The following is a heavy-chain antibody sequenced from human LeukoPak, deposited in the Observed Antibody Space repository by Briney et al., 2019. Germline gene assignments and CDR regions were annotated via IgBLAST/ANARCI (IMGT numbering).Heavy chain of an antibody. J-gene: IGHJ6*03. V-gene: IGHV3-21*01. Sequence: GGSLTLSCAASGFTFSSYSMNWVRQAPGKGLEWVSSISSSSSYIYYADSVKGRFTISRDNAKNSLYLQMNSLRAEDTAVYYCARVSYYYYYMDVWGKGTTVTVSS. CDR2: ISSSSSYI. CDR1: GFTFSSYS. CDR3: ARVSYYYYYMDV.